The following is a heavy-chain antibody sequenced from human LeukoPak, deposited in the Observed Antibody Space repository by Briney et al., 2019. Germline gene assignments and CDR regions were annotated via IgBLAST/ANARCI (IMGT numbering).Heavy chain of an antibody. CDR2: IYYSGST. V-gene: IGHV4-59*01. Sequence: SETLSLTCTVSGGSISSYYWSWIRQPPGKGLEWIGYIYYSGSTNYNPSLKSRVTISVDTSKNQFSLKLSSVTAADTAVYYCARGGAVAGRDVITRWGQGTLVTVSS. J-gene: IGHJ4*02. D-gene: IGHD6-19*01. CDR1: GGSISSYY. CDR3: ARGGAVAGRDVITR.